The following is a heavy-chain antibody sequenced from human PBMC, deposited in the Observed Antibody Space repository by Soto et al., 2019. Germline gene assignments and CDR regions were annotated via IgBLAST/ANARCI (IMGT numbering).Heavy chain of an antibody. Sequence: PSETLSLTSTVSGDSISDYSWSWIRQPPGKGLDWIGFFYYTGSTNYNLSLRSRVTISADTSKNQISLNLRSVTAADTAVYYCARGAGSSSYHYDSHDFWGQGTLVTVSA. CDR3: ARGAGSSSYHYDSHDF. CDR1: GDSISDYS. CDR2: FYYTGST. V-gene: IGHV4-59*01. J-gene: IGHJ4*02. D-gene: IGHD3-22*01.